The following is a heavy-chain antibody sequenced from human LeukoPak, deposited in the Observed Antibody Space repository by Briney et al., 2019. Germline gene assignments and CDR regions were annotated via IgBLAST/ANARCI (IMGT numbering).Heavy chain of an antibody. Sequence: SKTLSLTCAVYGGSFSGYYWSWIRQPPGKGLEWIGEINHSGSTNYNPSLKSRVTISVDTSKNQFSLKLSSVTAADTAVYYCARGSWAAAAHFDYWGQGTLVTVSS. CDR1: GGSFSGYY. D-gene: IGHD6-13*01. CDR2: INHSGST. V-gene: IGHV4-34*01. CDR3: ARGSWAAAAHFDY. J-gene: IGHJ4*02.